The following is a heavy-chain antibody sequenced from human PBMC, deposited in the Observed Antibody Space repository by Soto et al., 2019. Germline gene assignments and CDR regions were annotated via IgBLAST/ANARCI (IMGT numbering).Heavy chain of an antibody. CDR1: GFTFSSNA. CDR3: SSLAVAGR. D-gene: IGHD6-19*01. J-gene: IGHJ4*02. CDR2: IRGSGDST. Sequence: GGSLRLSCAAAGFTFSSNAMSWVRHAPGKGLEWVSAIRGSGDSTYYADSVKGRFTICRDNSKNTLYLQMNSVRAVDAAVYYCSSLAVAGRWGQGTLVTVSS. V-gene: IGHV3-23*01.